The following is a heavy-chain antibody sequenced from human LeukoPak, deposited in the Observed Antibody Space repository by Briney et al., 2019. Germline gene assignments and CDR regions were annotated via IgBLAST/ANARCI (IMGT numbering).Heavy chain of an antibody. CDR1: GFTFSSYG. V-gene: IGHV3-23*01. CDR2: ISGGGT. CDR3: ARQSPSQGTDY. Sequence: GGSLRLSCTASGFTFSSYGMSWVRRAPGKGLERVSAISGGGTYYADSVKGRFTIPRDNSKNTLYLQMNSLRVEDTAVYYCARQSPSQGTDYWGQGTLVTVSS. J-gene: IGHJ4*02.